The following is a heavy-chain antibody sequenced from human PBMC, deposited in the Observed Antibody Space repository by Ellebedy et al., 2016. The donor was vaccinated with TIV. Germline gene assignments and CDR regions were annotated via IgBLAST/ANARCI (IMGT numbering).Heavy chain of an antibody. D-gene: IGHD3-3*01. Sequence: GGSLRLSCAASGFTFRSSWMTWVRQPPGKGLEWVANINEDGNEIHYVDSVRGRFSISRDHAKNSLYLQMNSLRVEDMAVYYCVRGGGVTPDYWGQGTLVTVSS. J-gene: IGHJ4*02. CDR2: INEDGNEI. CDR3: VRGGGVTPDY. V-gene: IGHV3-7*01. CDR1: GFTFRSSW.